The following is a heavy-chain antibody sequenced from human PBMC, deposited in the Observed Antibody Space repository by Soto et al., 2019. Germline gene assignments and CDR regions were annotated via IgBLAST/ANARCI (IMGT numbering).Heavy chain of an antibody. J-gene: IGHJ3*02. V-gene: IGHV3-48*02. D-gene: IGHD2-2*01. CDR3: ARDFPRKCSSTSCYARDAFDI. CDR2: ISSSSSTI. Sequence: GGSLRLSCAASGFTFSSYSVNWVRQAPGKGLEWVSYISSSSSTIYYADSVKGRFTISRDNAKNSLYLQMNSLRDEDTAVYYCARDFPRKCSSTSCYARDAFDIWGQGTMVTVSS. CDR1: GFTFSSYS.